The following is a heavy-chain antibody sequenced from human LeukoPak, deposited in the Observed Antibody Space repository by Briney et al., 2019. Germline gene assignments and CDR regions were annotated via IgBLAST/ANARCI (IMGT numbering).Heavy chain of an antibody. CDR2: IKYDDTVK. CDR1: GFNFGTYW. CDR3: ARDPDSSAFDY. Sequence: GGSLRLSCTAAGFNFGTYWISWVRQSPEKGLEFVANIKYDDTVKNYVDSVKGRFTISRDNPSNSVYLQMDSLRPEDTALYYCARDPDSSAFDYWGQGAQVTVSS. D-gene: IGHD2-15*01. V-gene: IGHV3-7*01. J-gene: IGHJ4*02.